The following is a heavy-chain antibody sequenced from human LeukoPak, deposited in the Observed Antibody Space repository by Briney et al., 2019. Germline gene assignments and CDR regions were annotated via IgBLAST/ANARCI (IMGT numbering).Heavy chain of an antibody. CDR1: GYTFTSYD. Sequence: ASVKVSCKASGYTFTSYDINWVRRATGQGLEWMGWMNPNRGNTGYAQKFQGRVTMTRNTSISTAYMELSSLRSEDTAVYYCARQALDSGYDLDAFDIWGQGTMVTVSS. D-gene: IGHD5-12*01. CDR2: MNPNRGNT. V-gene: IGHV1-8*01. CDR3: ARQALDSGYDLDAFDI. J-gene: IGHJ3*02.